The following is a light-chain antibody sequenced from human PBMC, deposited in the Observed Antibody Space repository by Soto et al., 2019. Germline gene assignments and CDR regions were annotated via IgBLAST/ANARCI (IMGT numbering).Light chain of an antibody. V-gene: IGKV1-6*01. Sequence: AIQMTQSPSSLSASVGDRVTITCRASQGIRDDLGWYQQKPGKAPKLLIFGASILQSGVPSRFSGSGFGTDFTLTFSSLQPEDFATYYCLQDRNYPLTFGGGTKVEI. CDR1: QGIRDD. CDR2: GAS. J-gene: IGKJ4*01. CDR3: LQDRNYPLT.